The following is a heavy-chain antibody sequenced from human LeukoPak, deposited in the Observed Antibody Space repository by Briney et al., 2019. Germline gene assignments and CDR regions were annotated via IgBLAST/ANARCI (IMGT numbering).Heavy chain of an antibody. J-gene: IGHJ3*02. CDR2: IYYTGST. D-gene: IGHD3-10*01. CDR3: ARFMVRGVNAFDI. Sequence: SETLSLTCTVSGGSISSFYWSWIRQPPGKGLESIGYIYYTGSTNYNPSLKSRVTISVDTSKNQFSLKLSSVTAADTAVYYCARFMVRGVNAFDIWGQGTMVTVSS. V-gene: IGHV4-59*01. CDR1: GGSISSFY.